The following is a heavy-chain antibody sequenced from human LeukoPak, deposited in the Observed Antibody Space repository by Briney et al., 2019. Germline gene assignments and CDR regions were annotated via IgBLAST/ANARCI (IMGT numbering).Heavy chain of an antibody. D-gene: IGHD3-3*01. J-gene: IGHJ6*03. CDR3: ARAPEYYDFWSGYSPRYYYMDV. V-gene: IGHV3-66*01. Sequence: PGGSLRLSCAASGFTFSDYYMSWIRQAPGKGLEWVSVIYSGGSTYYADSVKGRFTISRDNSKNTLYLQMNSLRAEDTAVYYCARAPEYYDFWSGYSPRYYYMDVWGKGTTVTVSS. CDR1: GFTFSDYY. CDR2: IYSGGST.